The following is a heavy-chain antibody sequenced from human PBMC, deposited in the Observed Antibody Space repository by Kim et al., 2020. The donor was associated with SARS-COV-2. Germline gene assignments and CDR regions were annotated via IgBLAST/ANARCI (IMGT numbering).Heavy chain of an antibody. D-gene: IGHD4-4*01. CDR3: ARDLTTAYYYYGMDV. Sequence: QKIQGTVTITADKSTSTAYMELSSLRSEDTAVYYCARDLTTAYYYYGMDVWGQGTTVTVSS. V-gene: IGHV1-69*04. J-gene: IGHJ6*02.